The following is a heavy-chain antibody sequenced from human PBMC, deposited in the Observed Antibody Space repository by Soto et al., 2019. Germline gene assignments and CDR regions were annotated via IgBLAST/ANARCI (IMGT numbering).Heavy chain of an antibody. CDR3: AKDKGLIVVATAIPGYFQH. Sequence: QVQLVESGGGVVQPGRSLRLSCAASGFTFSSYGMHWVRQAPGKGLEWVAAVSYDGSDKYYADSVKGRFAISRDNPKNTLYLQMNSLRAEDTAVYYCAKDKGLIVVATAIPGYFQHWGQGTLVTVSS. V-gene: IGHV3-30*18. J-gene: IGHJ1*01. D-gene: IGHD2-21*02. CDR2: VSYDGSDK. CDR1: GFTFSSYG.